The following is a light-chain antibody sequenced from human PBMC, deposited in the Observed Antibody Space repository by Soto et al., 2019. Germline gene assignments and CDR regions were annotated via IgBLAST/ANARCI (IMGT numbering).Light chain of an antibody. J-gene: IGKJ1*01. CDR3: QQYNNWWT. CDR1: QSVNSN. V-gene: IGKV3-15*01. Sequence: EIVMTQSPATLSVSPGERATLSCRASQSVNSNLAWYQQKPGQAPRLLISGASTRATGIPARFSGSGSETEFALTISSLQSEDLAFYYCQQYNNWWTFGQRTKVEIK. CDR2: GAS.